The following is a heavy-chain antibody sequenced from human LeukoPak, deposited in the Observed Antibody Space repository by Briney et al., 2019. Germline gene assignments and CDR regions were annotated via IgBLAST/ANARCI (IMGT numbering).Heavy chain of an antibody. Sequence: ASVKVSCKASGYTFTNYAIHWVRQAPGQGLEWMGWINGGNGNTKYSQKFQDRVTITRDTSASTAYMELSSLRSEDTAIYYCARSTEYSSGSNGGYYFDYWGLGTLVTVSS. D-gene: IGHD6-19*01. CDR1: GYTFTNYA. CDR3: ARSTEYSSGSNGGYYFDY. V-gene: IGHV1-3*01. J-gene: IGHJ4*02. CDR2: INGGNGNT.